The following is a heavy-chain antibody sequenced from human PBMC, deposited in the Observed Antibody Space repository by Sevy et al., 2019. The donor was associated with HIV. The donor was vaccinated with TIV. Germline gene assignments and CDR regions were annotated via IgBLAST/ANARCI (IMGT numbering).Heavy chain of an antibody. CDR3: TRGSGGD. CDR1: GFTFSGSP. Sequence: GGSLRLSCAASGFTFSGSPMHWVRQASGKGLEWVGRIKSKANSYATAYAASVKGRFSISRDDSKNTAYLQMSSLKTEETAVYYCTRGSGGDWGQGALVTVSS. CDR2: IKSKANSYAT. J-gene: IGHJ4*02. V-gene: IGHV3-73*01. D-gene: IGHD3-10*01.